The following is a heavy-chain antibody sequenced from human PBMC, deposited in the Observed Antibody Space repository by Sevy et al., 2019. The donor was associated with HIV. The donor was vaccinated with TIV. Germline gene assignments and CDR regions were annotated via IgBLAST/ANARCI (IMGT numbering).Heavy chain of an antibody. J-gene: IGHJ4*02. CDR2: FSFGCGKI. V-gene: IGHV3-23*01. CDR3: AREGCTIPHDY. CDR1: GFTFSKYS. Sequence: GGSLRLSCAASGFTFSKYSMSWIRQTPGKGLEWVSTFSFGCGKINYADSVKGRFTISRDDSRNTFYLQMNSLRAEDTAIYYCAREGCTIPHDYWGQGTVVTVSS. D-gene: IGHD2-2*02.